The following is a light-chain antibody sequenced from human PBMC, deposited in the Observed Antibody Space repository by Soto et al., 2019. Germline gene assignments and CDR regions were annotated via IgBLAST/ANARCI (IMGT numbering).Light chain of an antibody. CDR3: SSYTTSSTYV. V-gene: IGLV2-14*01. J-gene: IGLJ1*01. CDR1: SSDVGAYNY. CDR2: EVS. Sequence: QPVLTQPASVSGSPGQSITISCTGTSSDVGAYNYVSWYQQHPGKAPKLMIYEVSNRPSGVSNRFSGSKSGNTASLTISGLQAEDEADYHCSSYTTSSTYVFGTGTKLTVL.